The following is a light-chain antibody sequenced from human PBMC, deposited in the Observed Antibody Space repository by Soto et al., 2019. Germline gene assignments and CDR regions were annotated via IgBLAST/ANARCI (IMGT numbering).Light chain of an antibody. CDR3: QHYYSTSGT. Sequence: IPITQAPSTLSGSVGARVTITCRARQTTSSWLAWYQQKPGTAPMLLIYKASTLKSGVPSRFSVSGSGTELTVPIRSLQPDDVEAYYWQHYYSTSGTFGQGTKVDIK. CDR2: KAS. CDR1: QTTSSW. V-gene: IGKV1-5*03. J-gene: IGKJ1*01.